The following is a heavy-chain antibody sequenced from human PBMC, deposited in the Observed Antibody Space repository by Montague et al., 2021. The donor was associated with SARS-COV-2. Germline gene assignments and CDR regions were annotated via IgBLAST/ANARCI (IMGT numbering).Heavy chain of an antibody. V-gene: IGHV4-31*03. D-gene: IGHD2-21*02. Sequence: TLSLTCTVSGGSISSGGYYWSWIRQHPGKGLEWIGYIYYSGSTYYXPSLKSRVTISVDTSKNQFSLKLSSVTAADTAVYCCARVHIVVVTAMRYFDLWGRGTLVTVSS. CDR1: GGSISSGGYY. CDR2: IYYSGST. CDR3: ARVHIVVVTAMRYFDL. J-gene: IGHJ2*01.